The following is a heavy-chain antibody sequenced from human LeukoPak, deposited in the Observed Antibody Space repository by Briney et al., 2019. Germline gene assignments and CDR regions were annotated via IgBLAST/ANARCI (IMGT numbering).Heavy chain of an antibody. V-gene: IGHV4-59*08. D-gene: IGHD5-12*01. CDR1: GGSISNYY. Sequence: PSETLSLTCTVSGGSISNYYWSWIRQPPGKGLEWIGYIYYSGSTSYNPSLKSRVTISVDTSKNQFSLKLSSVTAADTAVYYCARHGYSGYDLRLPWGQGTLVTVSS. CDR3: ARHGYSGYDLRLP. J-gene: IGHJ5*02. CDR2: IYYSGST.